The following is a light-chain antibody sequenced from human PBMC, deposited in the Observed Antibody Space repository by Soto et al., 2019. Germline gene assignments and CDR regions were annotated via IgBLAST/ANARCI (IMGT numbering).Light chain of an antibody. Sequence: QCALTQPASVSGSPGQSITISCTGTSSDVGGYNYVSWYQQHPDKAPKLMIYDVTNRPSGVSNRFSGSKSGNTASLTISGLQAEDEADYYCSSYTSSSTVVFGGGTKVTVL. CDR1: SSDVGGYNY. CDR3: SSYTSSSTVV. CDR2: DVT. V-gene: IGLV2-14*01. J-gene: IGLJ2*01.